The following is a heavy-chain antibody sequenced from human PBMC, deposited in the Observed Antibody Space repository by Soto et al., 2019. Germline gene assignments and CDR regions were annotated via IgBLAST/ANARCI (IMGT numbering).Heavy chain of an antibody. D-gene: IGHD3-10*01. Sequence: ASVKVSCKASGYTFTSYGISWVRQATGQGLEWMGWMNPNSGNTGYAQKFQGRVTMTRNTSISTAYMELSSLRSEDTAVYYCARDRDGSGALLYNWFDPWGQGTLVTVSS. V-gene: IGHV1-8*02. J-gene: IGHJ5*02. CDR1: GYTFTSYG. CDR3: ARDRDGSGALLYNWFDP. CDR2: MNPNSGNT.